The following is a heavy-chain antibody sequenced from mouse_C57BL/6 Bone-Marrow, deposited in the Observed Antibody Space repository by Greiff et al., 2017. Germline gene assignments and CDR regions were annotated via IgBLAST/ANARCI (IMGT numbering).Heavy chain of an antibody. V-gene: IGHV1-5*01. CDR1: GYTFTSYW. Sequence: VQLQQSGTVLARPGASVKMSCKTSGYTFTSYWMHWVKQRPGQGLEWLGAIYPGNSDTSYNQKFKGKAKLTAVTSASTAYMELSRLTNEDSAVYYCTTHYGKSYGDYAMDYWGQGTSVTVSS. J-gene: IGHJ4*01. CDR2: IYPGNSDT. CDR3: TTHYGKSYGDYAMDY. D-gene: IGHD1-1*01.